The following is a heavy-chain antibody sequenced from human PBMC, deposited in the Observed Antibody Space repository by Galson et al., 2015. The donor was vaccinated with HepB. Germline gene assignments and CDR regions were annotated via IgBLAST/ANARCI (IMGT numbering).Heavy chain of an antibody. CDR2: IWYDGSNK. D-gene: IGHD6-6*01. Sequence: SLRLSCAASGFTFSSYGMHWVRQAPGKGLEWVAVIWYDGSNKYYADSVKGRFTISRGNSKNTLYLQMNSLRAEDTAVYYCAREYSSSSHFDYWGQGTLVTVSS. V-gene: IGHV3-33*01. J-gene: IGHJ4*02. CDR1: GFTFSSYG. CDR3: AREYSSSSHFDY.